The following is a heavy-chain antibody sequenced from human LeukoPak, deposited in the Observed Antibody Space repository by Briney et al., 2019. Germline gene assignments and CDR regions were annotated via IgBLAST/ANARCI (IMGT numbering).Heavy chain of an antibody. J-gene: IGHJ5*02. V-gene: IGHV3-23*01. CDR2: FSGSGGGT. D-gene: IGHD4-17*01. CDR3: ATDYA. Sequence: GGSLRLSCEASGFSFPYGMIWVRQAPGKGLEWVSAFSGSGGGTYYADSVKGRFTISRDNAKNSLYLQMNSLRAEDTAVYYCATDYAWGQGTLVTVSS. CDR1: GFSFPYG.